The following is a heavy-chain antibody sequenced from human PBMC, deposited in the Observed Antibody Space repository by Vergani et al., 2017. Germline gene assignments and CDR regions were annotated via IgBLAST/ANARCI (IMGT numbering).Heavy chain of an antibody. V-gene: IGHV3-48*01. J-gene: IGHJ4*02. CDR3: ARDGSGVTDILGADY. Sequence: EVQLVESGGGLVQPGGSLRLSCAASGFTFSSYSMNWVRQAPGKGLEWVSYISSSSSTIYYADSVKGRFTISRDNAKNSLYLQMNSLRAEDTAVYYCARDGSGVTDILGADYWGQGTLVTVSS. CDR1: GFTFSSYS. CDR2: ISSSSSTI. D-gene: IGHD2-21*02.